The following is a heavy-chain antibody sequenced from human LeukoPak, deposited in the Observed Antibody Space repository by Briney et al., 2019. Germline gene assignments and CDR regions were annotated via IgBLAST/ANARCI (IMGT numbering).Heavy chain of an antibody. CDR1: GFTFSDYY. Sequence: GGSLRLSCAASGFTFSDYYMSWIRQAPGKGLEWVSYISSSGSTIYYADSVKGRFTISRDNAKNSLYLQMNSLRAEDTAVYYCAREDCSSTSCYISAGSGTFDPWGQGTLVTVSS. CDR2: ISSSGSTI. J-gene: IGHJ5*02. CDR3: AREDCSSTSCYISAGSGTFDP. V-gene: IGHV3-11*01. D-gene: IGHD2-2*02.